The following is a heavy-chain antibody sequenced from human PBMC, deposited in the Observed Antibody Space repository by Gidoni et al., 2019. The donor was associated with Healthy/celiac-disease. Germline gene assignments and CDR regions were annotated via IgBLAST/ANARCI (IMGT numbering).Heavy chain of an antibody. CDR1: GGSFSGYY. Sequence: QVQLQQWGAGLFKPSETLSLTCAVYGGSFSGYYCSWIRQPPGKGLEWIGEINHSGSTNYNPSLKSRATISVDTSKNQFSLKLSSVTAADTAVYYCARDKGLPIRWGQGTMVTVSS. V-gene: IGHV4-34*01. J-gene: IGHJ3*01. CDR2: INHSGST. CDR3: ARDKGLPIR.